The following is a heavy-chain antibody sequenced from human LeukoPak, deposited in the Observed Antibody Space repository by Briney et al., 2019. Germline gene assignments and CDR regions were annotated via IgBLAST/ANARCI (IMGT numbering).Heavy chain of an antibody. CDR2: IRSKTNSYAT. Sequence: GGSLRLFCAASWFTFSGSAMHWVRQASGKGLEWVGRIRSKTNSYATSYAASVKGRFALSRDDSKNTAYLQMNSLKTEDTAVYYCTRYNVGFESWGQGTLVTVSS. D-gene: IGHD1-1*01. CDR1: WFTFSGSA. V-gene: IGHV3-73*01. J-gene: IGHJ4*02. CDR3: TRYNVGFES.